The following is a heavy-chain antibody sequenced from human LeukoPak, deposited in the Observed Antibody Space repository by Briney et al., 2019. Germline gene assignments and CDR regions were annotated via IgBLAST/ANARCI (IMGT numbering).Heavy chain of an antibody. Sequence: GGSPRLSCAASGFTFSSYSMNWVRQAPGKGLEWVSSISSSSTYIHNPSSVKVRFTISRDNAKHSLFLLITGLRADASAVYYGARFPQKGNPTIFGVVTEDYWGQGTLVTVSS. CDR3: ARFPQKGNPTIFGVVTEDY. CDR1: GFTFSSYS. V-gene: IGHV3-21*01. CDR2: ISSSSTYI. D-gene: IGHD3-3*01. J-gene: IGHJ4*02.